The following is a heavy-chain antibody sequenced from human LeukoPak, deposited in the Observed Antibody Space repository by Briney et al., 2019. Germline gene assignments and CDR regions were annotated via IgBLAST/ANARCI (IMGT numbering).Heavy chain of an antibody. CDR1: GFTFSSYW. V-gene: IGHV3-7*05. Sequence: GGPLRLSCAASGFTFSSYWMIWARQAPGKGLDWLANIKQDGSEKYYVDSVKGRFTISRDDPKNSLYLQMNSLRAEDTAVYYCARYSGNYRAFDIWGQGTMVTVSS. CDR3: ARYSGNYRAFDI. CDR2: IKQDGSEK. J-gene: IGHJ3*02. D-gene: IGHD1-26*01.